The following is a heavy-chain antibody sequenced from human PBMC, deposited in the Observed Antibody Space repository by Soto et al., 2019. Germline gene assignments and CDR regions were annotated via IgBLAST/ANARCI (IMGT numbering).Heavy chain of an antibody. D-gene: IGHD2-15*01. CDR2: IYHSGST. J-gene: IGHJ6*02. V-gene: IGHV4-4*02. CDR3: ARDPSGGSRRRDYGMDV. CDR1: GGSISSSNW. Sequence: QVQLQESGPGLVKPSGTLSLTCAVSGGSISSSNWWSWVRQPPGKGLEWIGEIYHSGSTNYHPSLKSRVTISVDKSKNQFSLKLSSVTAADTAVYYCARDPSGGSRRRDYGMDVWGQGTTVTVSS.